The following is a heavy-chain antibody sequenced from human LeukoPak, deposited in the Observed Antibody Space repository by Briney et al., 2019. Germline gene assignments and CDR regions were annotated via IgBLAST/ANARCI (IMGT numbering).Heavy chain of an antibody. V-gene: IGHV3-48*03. D-gene: IGHD3-22*01. Sequence: GGSLRLSCAASGFTFSSYEVNWVRQAPGKGLEWVSYISSSGSTIYYADSVKGRFTISRDNAKNSLYLQMNSLRAEDTAVYYCARAPYYYDSSGYYYIGYWGQGTLVTVSS. J-gene: IGHJ4*02. CDR2: ISSSGSTI. CDR1: GFTFSSYE. CDR3: ARAPYYYDSSGYYYIGY.